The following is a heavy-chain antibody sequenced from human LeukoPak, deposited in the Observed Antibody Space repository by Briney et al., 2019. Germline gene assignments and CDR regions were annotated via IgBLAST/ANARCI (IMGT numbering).Heavy chain of an antibody. V-gene: IGHV4-59*11. Sequence: SETLSLTCTVSGGPISSHYWSWIRQPPGKGLERIGYIYYSGSTNYNPSPKSRVTISVDTSKNQFSLKLSSVTAADTAVYYCARGYNWNDVWFDPWGQGTLVTVSS. CDR1: GGPISSHY. CDR2: IYYSGST. CDR3: ARGYNWNDVWFDP. D-gene: IGHD1-1*01. J-gene: IGHJ5*02.